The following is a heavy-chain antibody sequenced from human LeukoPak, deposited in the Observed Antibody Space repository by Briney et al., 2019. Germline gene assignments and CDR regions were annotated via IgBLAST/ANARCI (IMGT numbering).Heavy chain of an antibody. CDR2: IYYSGNT. V-gene: IGHV4-28*01. CDR3: ARIREYGGNPNAFDI. D-gene: IGHD4-23*01. CDR1: GYSISSNNW. Sequence: SETLSLTCTVSGYSISSNNWWAWIRQPPGKGLEWIGYIYYSGNTYYSPSLKSRVTMSLDTSKNQFSLKLSSVTAVDTAVYYCARIREYGGNPNAFDIWGQGRMVTVSS. J-gene: IGHJ3*02.